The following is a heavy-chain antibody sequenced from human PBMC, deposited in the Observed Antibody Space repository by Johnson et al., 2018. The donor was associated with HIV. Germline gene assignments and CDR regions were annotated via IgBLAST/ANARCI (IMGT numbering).Heavy chain of an antibody. CDR1: GFTVSSYA. V-gene: IGHV3-23*04. CDR3: AKDRWLTIFGVVPHAFDI. J-gene: IGHJ3*02. Sequence: VQLVESGGGLIQPGGSLRLSCAASGFTVSSYAMSWVRQAPGKGLEWVSAISGSGGSTYYADSVKGRFTISRDKSKNTLYLQMNSLRAEDTAVYYCAKDRWLTIFGVVPHAFDIWGQGTMVTVSS. D-gene: IGHD3-3*01. CDR2: ISGSGGST.